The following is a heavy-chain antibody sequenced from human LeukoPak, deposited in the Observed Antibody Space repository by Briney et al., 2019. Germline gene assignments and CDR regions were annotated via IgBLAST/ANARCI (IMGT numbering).Heavy chain of an antibody. CDR2: ISYDGSNK. J-gene: IGHJ4*02. D-gene: IGHD1-26*01. V-gene: IGHV3-30-3*01. Sequence: PGGSLRLSCAASGFTFSSYAMHWVRQAPGKGLEWVAVISYDGSNKYYADSVKGRFTISRDNSKNTLYLQMNSLRAEDTAVYYCARDRLVGATSRTANYWGQGTLVTVSS. CDR1: GFTFSSYA. CDR3: ARDRLVGATSRTANY.